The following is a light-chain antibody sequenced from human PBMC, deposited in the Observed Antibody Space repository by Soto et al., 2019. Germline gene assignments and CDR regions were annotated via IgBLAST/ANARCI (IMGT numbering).Light chain of an antibody. J-gene: IGKJ4*01. CDR1: QTISSW. V-gene: IGKV1-5*03. Sequence: DIKMTQSPSTLSASVGDRVTITCRASQTISSWLAWYQQKPGTAPQILIYKASTLESGVPSRFSGSGSGTEFTLTISSLQPEDVATYYCQKYNSAPLTFGGGTKVDIK. CDR2: KAS. CDR3: QKYNSAPLT.